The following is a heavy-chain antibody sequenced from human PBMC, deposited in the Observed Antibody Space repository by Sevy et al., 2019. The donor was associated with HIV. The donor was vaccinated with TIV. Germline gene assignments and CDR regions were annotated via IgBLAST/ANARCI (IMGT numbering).Heavy chain of an antibody. CDR1: GFSFSSYG. V-gene: IGHV3-30*02. Sequence: GGSLRLSCAASGFSFSSYGMHWVRQAPGKGLEWMSYIQYDGSNKDYADSVKGRFTISRDNSKNTQYLQMNSLRVEDTAVYYCVIECGGGGGEHWGQGTLVTVSS. CDR3: VIECGGGGGEH. J-gene: IGHJ4*02. CDR2: IQYDGSNK. D-gene: IGHD2-21*01.